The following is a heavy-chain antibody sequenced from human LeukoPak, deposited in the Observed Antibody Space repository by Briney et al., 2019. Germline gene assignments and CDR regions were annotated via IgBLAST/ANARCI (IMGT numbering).Heavy chain of an antibody. CDR3: ARGLRDYYDSSGYYYLDY. CDR2: ISYDGSNK. D-gene: IGHD3-22*01. V-gene: IGHV3-30-3*01. CDR1: GFTFSSYA. J-gene: IGHJ4*02. Sequence: GGSLRLSCAASGFTFSSYAMHWVRQAPGKGLEWVAVISYDGSNKYYADSVKGRFTISRDNSKNTLYLQMNSLRAEDTAVYYCARGLRDYYDSSGYYYLDYWGQGTLVTVSS.